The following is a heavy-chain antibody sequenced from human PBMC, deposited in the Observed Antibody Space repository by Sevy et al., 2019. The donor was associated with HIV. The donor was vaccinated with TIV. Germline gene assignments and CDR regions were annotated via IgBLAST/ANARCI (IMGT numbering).Heavy chain of an antibody. CDR2: ISGSGGST. CDR3: AKDPIKTHGDPNYYYHYMDV. CDR1: GFTFSSYA. Sequence: GGSLRLSYAASGFTFSSYAMSWVRQAPGKGLEWVSAISGSGGSTYYADSVKGRFTISRDNSKNTLYLQMNGLRAEDTAVYYCAKDPIKTHGDPNYYYHYMDVWGKGTTVTVSS. D-gene: IGHD4-17*01. J-gene: IGHJ6*03. V-gene: IGHV3-23*01.